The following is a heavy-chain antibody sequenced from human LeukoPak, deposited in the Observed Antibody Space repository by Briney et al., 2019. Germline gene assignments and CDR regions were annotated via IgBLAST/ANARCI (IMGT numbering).Heavy chain of an antibody. CDR1: RFTFSTYS. Sequence: GGSLRLSCAASRFTFSTYSMSWVRQAPGKGLEWVSTIGPGVGTTFYADSVRGRFTISRDNSKDTVYLQMNSLRAEDTAVYHCAKGSTGSDTWGQGTMVTVSS. J-gene: IGHJ3*02. V-gene: IGHV3-23*01. D-gene: IGHD3-22*01. CDR2: IGPGVGTT. CDR3: AKGSTGSDT.